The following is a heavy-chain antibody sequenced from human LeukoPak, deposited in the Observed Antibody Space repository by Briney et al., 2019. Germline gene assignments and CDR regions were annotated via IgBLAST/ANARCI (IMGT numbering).Heavy chain of an antibody. D-gene: IGHD7-27*01. CDR1: GFPFSSFS. CDR2: ISSSTTYI. J-gene: IGHJ6*03. V-gene: IGHV3-21*04. Sequence: GGSLRLSCAASGFPFSSFSMNWVRQAPGKGLEWVSSISSSTTYIYYADSVKGRFTISRDNAKDSLYLQMNSLRAEDTAVYYCARAKLGGDYYYLNVWGKGTTVTVSS. CDR3: ARAKLGGDYYYLNV.